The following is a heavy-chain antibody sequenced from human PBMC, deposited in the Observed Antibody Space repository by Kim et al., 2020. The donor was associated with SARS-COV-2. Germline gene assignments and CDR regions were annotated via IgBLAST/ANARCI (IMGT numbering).Heavy chain of an antibody. V-gene: IGHV1-69*01. J-gene: IGHJ4*02. Sequence: ANYAQKFQGRVTITADESTSTAYMELSSLRSEDTAVYYCARMVRGVHFDYWGQGTLVTVSS. CDR3: ARMVRGVHFDY. CDR2: A. D-gene: IGHD3-10*01.